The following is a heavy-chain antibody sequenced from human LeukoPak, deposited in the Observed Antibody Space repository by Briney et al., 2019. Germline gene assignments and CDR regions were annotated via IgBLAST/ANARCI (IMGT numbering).Heavy chain of an antibody. D-gene: IGHD3-22*01. V-gene: IGHV4-31*03. CDR3: AREGAYYDRSGYLNWFDP. CDR2: IYYSGST. Sequence: SQTLSLTCTVSGGSITSGDHYWSWIRQHPGKGLEWIGYIYYSGSTYYDPSLKSRVSISVDTSKNHFSLKLSSVTAADTAVYYCAREGAYYDRSGYLNWFDPWGQGTLVTVSS. CDR1: GGSITSGDHY. J-gene: IGHJ5*02.